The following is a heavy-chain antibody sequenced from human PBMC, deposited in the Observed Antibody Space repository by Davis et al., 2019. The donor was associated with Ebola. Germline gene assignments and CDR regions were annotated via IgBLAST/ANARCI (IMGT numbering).Heavy chain of an antibody. CDR1: GFTFSSYS. CDR3: ARVSGSLPGY. CDR2: ISSSSSYT. J-gene: IGHJ4*02. Sequence: GESLKISCAASGFTFSSYSMNWVRQAPGKGLEWVSCISSSSSYTNYADSVKGRFTISRDNAKNTLYLQKNSLRVEDTAVYYCARVSGSLPGYWGQGTLVTVSS. D-gene: IGHD3-10*01. V-gene: IGHV3-21*01.